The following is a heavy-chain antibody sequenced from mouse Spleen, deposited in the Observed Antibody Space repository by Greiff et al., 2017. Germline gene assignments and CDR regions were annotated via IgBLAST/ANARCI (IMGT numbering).Heavy chain of an antibody. J-gene: IGHJ2*01. CDR3: ARGDYYCSDY. Sequence: QVQLQQSGAELVRPGSSVKLSCKASGYTFTSYWMHWVKQRPIQGLEWIGNIDPSDSETHYNQKFKDKATLTVDKSSSTAYMQLSSLTSEDSAVYYCARGDYYCSDYWGQGTTLTVSS. D-gene: IGHD1-1*01. CDR1: GYTFTSYW. CDR2: IDPSDSET. V-gene: IGHV1-52*01.